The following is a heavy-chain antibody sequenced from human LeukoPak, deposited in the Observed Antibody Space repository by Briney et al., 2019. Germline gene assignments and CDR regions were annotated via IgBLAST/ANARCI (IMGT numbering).Heavy chain of an antibody. CDR3: AREPFGTKSLANWFDP. CDR1: GGTFSSYA. D-gene: IGHD3-10*01. CDR2: TIPILGIA. J-gene: IGHJ5*02. V-gene: IGHV1-69*04. Sequence: VASVKVSCKASGGTFSSYAISWVRQAPGQGLEWMGRTIPILGIANYAQKFQGRVTITADKSTSTAYMELSSLRSEDTAVYYCAREPFGTKSLANWFDPWGQGTLVTVSS.